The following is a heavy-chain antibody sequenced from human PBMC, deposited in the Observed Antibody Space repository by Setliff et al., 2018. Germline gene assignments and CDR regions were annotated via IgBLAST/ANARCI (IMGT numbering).Heavy chain of an antibody. CDR3: ARGGVLGTGDFDY. D-gene: IGHD3-16*01. CDR1: GASISTHY. Sequence: SETLSLTCTVSGASISTHYWSWIRQPPGKGLEWIVHPYYIGAANYNPSLKGRVTISVDTSKNQVSLKMNFVTAADTAVSYCARGGVLGTGDFDYWGQVTLVTVAS. V-gene: IGHV4-59*11. J-gene: IGHJ4*02. CDR2: PYYIGAA.